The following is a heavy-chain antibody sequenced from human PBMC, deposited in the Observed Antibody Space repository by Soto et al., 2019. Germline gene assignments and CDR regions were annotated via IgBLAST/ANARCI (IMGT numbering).Heavy chain of an antibody. D-gene: IGHD6-25*01. CDR3: AKFIVGTGGSSGWPWFLDS. J-gene: IGHJ4*02. V-gene: IGHV3-23*01. CDR2: LSGTGGTT. Sequence: EVQLLESGGNLVQPGGSRRLSCAASGFAFSSYAMTWVRQAPGKGLEWVSALSGTGGTTYSADSVRGRFTIARDNSKNTLYLHMNGLSPEDSAIYYCAKFIVGTGGSSGWPWFLDSWGQGTLVTVSS. CDR1: GFAFSSYA.